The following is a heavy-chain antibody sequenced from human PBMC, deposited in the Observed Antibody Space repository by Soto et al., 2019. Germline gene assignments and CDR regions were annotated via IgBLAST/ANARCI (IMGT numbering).Heavy chain of an antibody. CDR2: VSGSGGGT. D-gene: IGHD3-16*01. V-gene: IGHV3-23*01. CDR1: GFRFSSYA. CDR3: ARDMGVYYMDV. J-gene: IGHJ6*03. Sequence: PGGSVRLSCAASGFRFSSYAMSWVRQAPGKGLEWVSGVSGSGGGTNYADSVKGRFTISRDNSKNTLYLQMNSLRAEDTAVYYCARDMGVYYMDVWGKGTTVTVSS.